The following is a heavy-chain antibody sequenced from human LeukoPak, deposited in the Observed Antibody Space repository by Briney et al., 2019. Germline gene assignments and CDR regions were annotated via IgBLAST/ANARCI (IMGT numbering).Heavy chain of an antibody. Sequence: SETLSLTCAVYGGSFTSYYWSWVRQPPGKGLEWVGEISHTGHTNYNPSLKSRVTMSVETSKNQLSLILTSVTAADTAVYYCARGPYSSDAGYWGQGTLVTVSS. CDR3: ARGPYSSDAGY. CDR2: ISHTGHT. J-gene: IGHJ4*02. D-gene: IGHD6-25*01. CDR1: GGSFTSYY. V-gene: IGHV4-34*01.